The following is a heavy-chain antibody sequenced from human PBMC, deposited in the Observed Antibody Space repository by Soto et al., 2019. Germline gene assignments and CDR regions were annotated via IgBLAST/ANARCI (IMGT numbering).Heavy chain of an antibody. V-gene: IGHV3-30*18. J-gene: IGHJ3*02. CDR2: ISYDGSEK. CDR1: GFTFSFYG. D-gene: IGHD5-12*01. CDR3: AKDRRYSFDAFDI. Sequence: QEQLVESGGGVVQAGRSLRLSCAASGFTFSFYGMHWVRQAPGKGLEWVAVISYDGSEKYYADSVKGRFTMSRDNSKNMVYLEMSSLRPEDTSVYYCAKDRRYSFDAFDIWGPGTMVTVSP.